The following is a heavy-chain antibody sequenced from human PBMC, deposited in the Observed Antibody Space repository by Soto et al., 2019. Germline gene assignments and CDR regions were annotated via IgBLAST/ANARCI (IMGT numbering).Heavy chain of an antibody. CDR1: GFSLSTSGVG. Sequence: ESGPTLVNPTQTLTLTCTFSGFSLSTSGVGVGWIRQPPGKALEWLALIYWDDDKRYSPSLKSRLTITKDTSKNQVVLTMTNMDPVDTATYYCAHRRAWWGCDLDSTAYSENWFDPWGQGPLVTVSS. CDR3: AHRRAWWGCDLDSTAYSENWFDP. V-gene: IGHV2-5*02. J-gene: IGHJ5*02. CDR2: IYWDDDK. D-gene: IGHD3-22*01.